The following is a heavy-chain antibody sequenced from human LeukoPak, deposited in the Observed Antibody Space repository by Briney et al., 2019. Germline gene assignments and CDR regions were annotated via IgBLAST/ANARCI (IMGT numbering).Heavy chain of an antibody. D-gene: IGHD6-19*01. J-gene: IGHJ4*02. V-gene: IGHV3-30*18. Sequence: GRSLRLSCAASGFTFSSHGMHWVRQAPGKGLEWVAVISYDGSNKYYADSVKGRFTISRDNSKNTLYLQMNSLRAEDTAVYYCAKDWAPGIAVAGTCGPFDYWGQGTLVTVSS. CDR1: GFTFSSHG. CDR2: ISYDGSNK. CDR3: AKDWAPGIAVAGTCGPFDY.